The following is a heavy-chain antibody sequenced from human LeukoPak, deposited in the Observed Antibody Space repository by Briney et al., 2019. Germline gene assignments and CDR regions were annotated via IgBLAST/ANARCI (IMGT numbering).Heavy chain of an antibody. CDR1: GGSFSGYY. J-gene: IGHJ4*02. D-gene: IGHD2-15*01. Sequence: SETLSLTCAVYGGSFSGYYWSWIRQPPGKGLEWIGEINHSGSTNYNPSLKSLVTISVDTSKNQFSLKLSSVTAADTAVYYCARGGPLVYCSGGSCYSLDSWGQGTLVTVSS. V-gene: IGHV4-34*01. CDR3: ARGGPLVYCSGGSCYSLDS. CDR2: INHSGST.